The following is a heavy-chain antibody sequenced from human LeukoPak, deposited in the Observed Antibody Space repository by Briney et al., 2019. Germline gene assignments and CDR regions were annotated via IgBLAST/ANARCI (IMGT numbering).Heavy chain of an antibody. D-gene: IGHD3-10*01. J-gene: IGHJ4*02. Sequence: GGSLRLSCAASGFTFSSYEMNWVRQAPGKGLEWVSYISSGSTIYYADSVKGRFTISRDNAKNSLYLQMNSLRAEDTAVYYCASHLWFGELLGWGQGTLVTVSS. CDR1: GFTFSSYE. CDR2: ISSGSTI. V-gene: IGHV3-48*03. CDR3: ASHLWFGELLG.